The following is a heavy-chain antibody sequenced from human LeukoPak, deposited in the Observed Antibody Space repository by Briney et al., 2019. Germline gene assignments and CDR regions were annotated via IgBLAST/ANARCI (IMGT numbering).Heavy chain of an antibody. J-gene: IGHJ4*02. CDR1: GGSISSDY. V-gene: IGHV4-4*07. CDR3: ARQVAAAGIIHDY. D-gene: IGHD6-13*01. CDR2: IYTSGST. Sequence: SETLSLTCTVSGGSISSDYWSWIRQPAGKGLEWIGRIYTSGSTNYNPSLKSRVTISIDTSKNQFSLKLSSVTAADTALYYCARQVAAAGIIHDYWGQGTLVTVSS.